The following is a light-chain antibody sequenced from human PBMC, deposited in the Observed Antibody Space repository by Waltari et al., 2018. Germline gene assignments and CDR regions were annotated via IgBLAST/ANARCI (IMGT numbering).Light chain of an antibody. J-gene: IGLJ2*01. CDR3: CSYVTSRTFV. Sequence: QSALTQPVSVSGSPGQSITISCSGSSSDVDSYNLVSWYQQHPGKVPKRILYEGNKRPSGFSNRFSGSKSGDTASLTIAGLQAEDEAAYYCCSYVTSRTFVFGGGTKVSVL. CDR1: SSDVDSYNL. V-gene: IGLV2-23*03. CDR2: EGN.